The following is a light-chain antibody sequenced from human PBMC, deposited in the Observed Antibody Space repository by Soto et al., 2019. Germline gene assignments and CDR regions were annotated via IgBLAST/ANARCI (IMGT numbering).Light chain of an antibody. CDR2: GAS. J-gene: IGKJ1*01. CDR3: HQYVSSPRT. Sequence: EIVLTQSPGTLSLSPGERATLSCRASQSVSGSYLAWYQHKPGQAPRLLFYGASNRATGIPDRFSGSGSGTDFTLTISRLEPGDFAVYYCHQYVSSPRTFGQGTKVEIK. CDR1: QSVSGSY. V-gene: IGKV3-20*01.